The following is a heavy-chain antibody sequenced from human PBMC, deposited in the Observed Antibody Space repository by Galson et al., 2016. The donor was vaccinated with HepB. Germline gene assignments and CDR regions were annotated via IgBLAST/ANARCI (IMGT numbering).Heavy chain of an antibody. CDR2: IKQDGSEK. CDR1: GFTFTSYW. J-gene: IGHJ4*02. CDR3: AKKSPGKELSPPDY. Sequence: SLRLSCAASGFTFTSYWMSWARQPPGKGLEWVANIKQDGSEKNYADPVQGRFTISKDNFKNTLYLQMNSLRAEDTAVYYCAKKSPGKELSPPDYWGQGTLVTVSS. V-gene: IGHV3-7*01. D-gene: IGHD1-26*01.